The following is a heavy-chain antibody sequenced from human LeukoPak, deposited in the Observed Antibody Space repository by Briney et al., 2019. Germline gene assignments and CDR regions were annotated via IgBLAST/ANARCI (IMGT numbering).Heavy chain of an antibody. J-gene: IGHJ5*02. D-gene: IGHD6-25*01. CDR3: ARLLGSSAALAFDP. CDR1: GGSISSYY. V-gene: IGHV4-59*08. CDR2: IYYTGNT. Sequence: SETLSLTCTVSGGSISSYYWSWIRQPPGKGLEWIGYIYYTGNTNYNPSLRSRVTISVDTSKNQFSLKLSSVTAADTAVYYCARLLGSSAALAFDPWGQGTLVTVSS.